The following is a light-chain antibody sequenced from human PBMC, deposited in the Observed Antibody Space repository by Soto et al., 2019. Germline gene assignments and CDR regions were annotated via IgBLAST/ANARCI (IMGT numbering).Light chain of an antibody. V-gene: IGLV2-14*03. CDR3: TSWTTSTTMI. Sequence: QSALTQPASVSGSPGQSITISCTGTSSDIGAYNYVSWYQQHPGKAPKLMIYDVNIRPSGVSNRFSGSKSGNTASLTISGLQAEDEADYYRTSWTTSTTMIFGGGTKVTV. J-gene: IGLJ2*01. CDR2: DVN. CDR1: SSDIGAYNY.